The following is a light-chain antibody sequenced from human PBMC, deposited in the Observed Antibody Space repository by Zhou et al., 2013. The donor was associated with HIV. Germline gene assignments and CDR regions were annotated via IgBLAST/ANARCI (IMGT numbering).Light chain of an antibody. CDR2: GAS. J-gene: IGKJ3*01. Sequence: EIVLTQSPATLSLSPGERATLSCRASQNVSSSSLAWYQQKPGQAPRLLIFGASRRATGIPDRFSGSGSGTDFTLTISRLEPEDFAVYYCQQYGSSPLFGPGTKVDVK. CDR1: QNVSSSS. V-gene: IGKV3-20*01. CDR3: QQYGSSPL.